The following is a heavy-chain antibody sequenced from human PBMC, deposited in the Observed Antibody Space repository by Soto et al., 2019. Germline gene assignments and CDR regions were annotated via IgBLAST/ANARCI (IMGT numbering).Heavy chain of an antibody. V-gene: IGHV3-23*01. CDR2: ISGSDGKT. Sequence: PGGSLRLSCAASGFSFGSYALSWVRQAPGKGLEWVSTISGSDGKTFYADSVKGRFSISRDTSQSTLYLQMNSLRADDTAMSYCARCSYLDYWGQGTRVTVSS. CDR1: GFSFGSYA. D-gene: IGHD4-17*01. CDR3: ARCSYLDY. J-gene: IGHJ4*02.